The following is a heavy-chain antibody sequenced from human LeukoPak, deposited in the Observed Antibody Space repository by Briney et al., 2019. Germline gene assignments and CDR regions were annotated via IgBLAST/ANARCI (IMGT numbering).Heavy chain of an antibody. J-gene: IGHJ4*02. D-gene: IGHD4-17*01. CDR3: AREKLTTVTPFQEYYFDY. Sequence: SSETLSLTCTVSGGSISSGGYYWSWIRQHPGKGLEWIGYIYYSGSTYYNPSLKSRVTISVDTSKNQFSLKLSSVTAADTAVYYCAREKLTTVTPFQEYYFDYWGQGTLVTVSS. V-gene: IGHV4-31*03. CDR1: GGSISSGGYY. CDR2: IYYSGST.